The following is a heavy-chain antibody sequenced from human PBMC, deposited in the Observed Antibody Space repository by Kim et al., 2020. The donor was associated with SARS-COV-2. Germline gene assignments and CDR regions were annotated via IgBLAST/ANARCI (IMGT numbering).Heavy chain of an antibody. V-gene: IGHV1-46*01. J-gene: IGHJ4*02. Sequence: YAQKFQGRVTMTRDTSTSTVYMELSSLRSADTAGYYWARESPVATEYFDYWGQGTLVTVSS. CDR3: ARESPVATEYFDY. D-gene: IGHD5-12*01.